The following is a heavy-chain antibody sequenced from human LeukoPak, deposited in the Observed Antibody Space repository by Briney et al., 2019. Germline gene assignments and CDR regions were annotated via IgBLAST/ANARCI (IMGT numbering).Heavy chain of an antibody. Sequence: GASVKVSCKASGYTFTGYYMHWVRQAPGQRLEWMGWISAYNGNTNYAQKLQGRVTMTTDTSTSTAYMELRSLRSDDTAVYYCARVGSVGITIFGVVIDWFDPWGQGTLVTVSS. J-gene: IGHJ5*02. D-gene: IGHD3-3*01. V-gene: IGHV1-18*04. CDR1: GYTFTGYY. CDR2: ISAYNGNT. CDR3: ARVGSVGITIFGVVIDWFDP.